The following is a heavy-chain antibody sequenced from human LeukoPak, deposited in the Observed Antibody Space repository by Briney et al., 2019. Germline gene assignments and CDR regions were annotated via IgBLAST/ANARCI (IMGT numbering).Heavy chain of an antibody. CDR2: VFSDGRT. CDR1: GIIVNTNY. CDR3: ARGDFDY. J-gene: IGHJ4*02. V-gene: IGHV3-53*01. Sequence: PGGSLRLSCAASGIIVNTNYMSWVRQAPGKGLEWVSNVFSDGRTFYADSVKGRFTISRDSSKNSIFLQMNSLRAEDTAVYYCARGDFDYWGQGTLVTVSS.